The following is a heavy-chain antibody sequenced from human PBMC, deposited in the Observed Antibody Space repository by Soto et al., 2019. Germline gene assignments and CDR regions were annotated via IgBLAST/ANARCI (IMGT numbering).Heavy chain of an antibody. CDR1: GGSISSGGYS. Sequence: SETLSLTCAVSGGSISSGGYSWSWIRQPPGKGLEWIGYIYHSGSTYYNPSLKSRVTISVDTSKNQFSLKLSSVTAADTAVYYCARHVPYCSDTSHCAYGMDVWGQGTTVTVSS. CDR3: ARHVPYCSDTSHCAYGMDV. CDR2: IYHSGST. V-gene: IGHV4-30-2*01. J-gene: IGHJ6*02. D-gene: IGHD2-2*01.